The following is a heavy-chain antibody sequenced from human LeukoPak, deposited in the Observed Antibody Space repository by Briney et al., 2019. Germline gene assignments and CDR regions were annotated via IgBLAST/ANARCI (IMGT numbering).Heavy chain of an antibody. CDR3: ARGAYCGGDCYPLPPYFDY. D-gene: IGHD2-21*02. V-gene: IGHV4-59*01. CDR1: GGPISSYY. Sequence: SETLSLTCTVSGGPISSYYWSWIRQPPGKGLEWIGYIYYSGSTNYNPSLKSRVTISVDTSKNQFSLKLSSVTAADTAVYYCARGAYCGGDCYPLPPYFDYWGQGTLVTVSS. J-gene: IGHJ4*02. CDR2: IYYSGST.